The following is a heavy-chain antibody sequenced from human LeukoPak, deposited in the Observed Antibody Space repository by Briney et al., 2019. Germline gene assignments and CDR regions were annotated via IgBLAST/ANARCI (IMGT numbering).Heavy chain of an antibody. D-gene: IGHD6-19*01. CDR1: GHTFTSYY. V-gene: IGHV1-46*01. CDR3: ARDSRIAVAASPFGY. CDR2: INPSGGST. Sequence: GASVKVSCKASGHTFTSYYMHWVRQAPGQGLEWMGIINPSGGSTSYAQKFQGRVTMTRDTSTSTVYMELSSLRSEDTAVYYCARDSRIAVAASPFGYWGQGTLVTVSS. J-gene: IGHJ4*02.